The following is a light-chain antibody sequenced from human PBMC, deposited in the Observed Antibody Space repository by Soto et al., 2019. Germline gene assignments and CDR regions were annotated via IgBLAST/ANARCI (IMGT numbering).Light chain of an antibody. CDR1: QSVSSN. Sequence: EIVMTQSPATLSVSPGERATLSCRASQSVSSNLAWYQQKPGQAPRLLIYGASTTATGIPARFSGSGSGTEFTLTNSSLQSEDFAVYYCQQYNNWPPRTFGQGTKLEIK. V-gene: IGKV3-15*01. CDR2: GAS. J-gene: IGKJ2*01. CDR3: QQYNNWPPRT.